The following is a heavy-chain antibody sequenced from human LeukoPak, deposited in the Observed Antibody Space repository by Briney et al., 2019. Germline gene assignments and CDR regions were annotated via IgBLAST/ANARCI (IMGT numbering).Heavy chain of an antibody. Sequence: GGSLRLSCSASGFTFSSYSIMWVRQAPGKGLEWVSSISSSSSYIYYADSVKGRFTISRDNAKNSLYLQMNSLRAEDTAVYYCARGGGGSYYHLLDYWGQGTLVTVSS. CDR2: ISSSSSYI. D-gene: IGHD1-26*01. V-gene: IGHV3-21*01. CDR3: ARGGGGSYYHLLDY. CDR1: GFTFSSYS. J-gene: IGHJ4*02.